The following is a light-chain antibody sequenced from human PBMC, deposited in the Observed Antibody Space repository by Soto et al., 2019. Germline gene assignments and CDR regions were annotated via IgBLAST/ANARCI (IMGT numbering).Light chain of an antibody. V-gene: IGLV2-14*01. CDR3: SSYTSSSTPYV. Sequence: QSALTQPASVSGSPGQSITISCTGTRRDVGGYNYVSWYQQHPGKAPKLMIYDVSNRPSGVSNRFSGSKSGNTSSLTISGLQAEDEADYYCSSYTSSSTPYVFGTGTKLTVL. CDR1: RRDVGGYNY. CDR2: DVS. J-gene: IGLJ1*01.